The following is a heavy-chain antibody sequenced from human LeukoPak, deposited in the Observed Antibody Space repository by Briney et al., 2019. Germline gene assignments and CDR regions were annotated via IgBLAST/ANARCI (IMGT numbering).Heavy chain of an antibody. CDR2: ISSNGGST. D-gene: IGHD3-22*01. J-gene: IGHJ4*02. CDR1: GFTFSSYA. CDR3: ARDDSSGYQADY. Sequence: PGGSLRLSCAASGFTFSSYAMHWVRQAPGKGLEYVSAISSNGGSTYYANSVKGRFTISRDNSKNTLYLQMGSLRAEVMAVYYCARDDSSGYQADYWGQGTLVTVSS. V-gene: IGHV3-64*01.